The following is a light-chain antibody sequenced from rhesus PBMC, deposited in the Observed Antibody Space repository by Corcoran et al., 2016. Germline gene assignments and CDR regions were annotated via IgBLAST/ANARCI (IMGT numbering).Light chain of an antibody. J-gene: IGKJ1*01. Sequence: DIQMTQSPSSLSASVGDRVTLTCRASENVNKYLNWYQQKPGKAPKLLRYKASTLQSGVPSRFSGGGSGTDYTFPISSLQSENVAPYYCQQSYGAPRTFDQGTKVEIK. CDR2: KAS. V-gene: IGKV1-74*01. CDR3: QQSYGAPRT. CDR1: ENVNKY.